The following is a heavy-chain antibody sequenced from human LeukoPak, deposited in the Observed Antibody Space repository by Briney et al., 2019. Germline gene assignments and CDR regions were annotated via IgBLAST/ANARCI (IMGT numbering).Heavy chain of an antibody. CDR1: GFTFSRYA. D-gene: IGHD1-26*01. CDR2: ISYDGSNK. V-gene: IGHV3-30*04. Sequence: PGRSLRLSCAASGFTFSRYAMHWVRQAPGKGLEWVAVISYDGSNKYHADSVKGRFTISRDNSKNTLYLQMNSLRAEDTAVYYCAREVGDWFDPWGQGTLVTVSS. J-gene: IGHJ5*02. CDR3: AREVGDWFDP.